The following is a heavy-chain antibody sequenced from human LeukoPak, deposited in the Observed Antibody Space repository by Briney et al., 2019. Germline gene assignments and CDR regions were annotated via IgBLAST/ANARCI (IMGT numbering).Heavy chain of an antibody. J-gene: IGHJ6*03. Sequence: PSETLSLTCTVSGVSISSSRYYWGWIRQPPGKGLEWIRSIYYSGSTYYNPSLKSRVTISVDTSKNQFSLKLSSVTAADTAVYYCARGVAAGEDYYYYDYMDVWGKGTTVTISS. V-gene: IGHV4-39*07. D-gene: IGHD6-13*01. CDR1: GVSISSSRYY. CDR2: IYYSGST. CDR3: ARGVAAGEDYYYYDYMDV.